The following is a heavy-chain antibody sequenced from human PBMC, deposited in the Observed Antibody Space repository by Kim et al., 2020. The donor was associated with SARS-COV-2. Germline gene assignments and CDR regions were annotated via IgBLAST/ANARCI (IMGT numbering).Heavy chain of an antibody. D-gene: IGHD2-2*02. CDR1: GFTFSSYG. CDR2: IWYDGSNK. J-gene: IGHJ6*02. V-gene: IGHV3-33*01. Sequence: GGSLRLSCAASGFTFSSYGMHWVRQAPGKGLEWVAVIWYDGSNKYYADSVKGRFTISRDNSKNTLYLQMNSLRAEDTAVYYCASGLDCSSTSCYSFYYYYYGMDVWGQGTTVTVSS. CDR3: ASGLDCSSTSCYSFYYYYYGMDV.